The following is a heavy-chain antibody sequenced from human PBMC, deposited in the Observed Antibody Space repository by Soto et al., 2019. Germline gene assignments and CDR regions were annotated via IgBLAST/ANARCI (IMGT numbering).Heavy chain of an antibody. CDR2: INPNNGGT. Sequence: QVQLVQSGAEVKKSGASVMVSCKASGYTFTGYYIHWVRHTPGQGLEWMGWINPNNGGTNYVQKFQGRVTMTRDTSISTASMELRRLTSDDTAVYYCARDLPIVGTPTWDYWGQGTLVTVSS. CDR1: GYTFTGYY. V-gene: IGHV1-2*02. D-gene: IGHD1-26*01. J-gene: IGHJ4*02. CDR3: ARDLPIVGTPTWDY.